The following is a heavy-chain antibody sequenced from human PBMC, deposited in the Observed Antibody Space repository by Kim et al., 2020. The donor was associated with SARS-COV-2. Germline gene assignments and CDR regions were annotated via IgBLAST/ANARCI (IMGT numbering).Heavy chain of an antibody. CDR3: ARGTLQWLSRHYYYYMDV. J-gene: IGHJ6*03. CDR2: INHSGST. V-gene: IGHV4-34*01. D-gene: IGHD5-12*01. Sequence: SETLSLTCAVYGGSFSGYYWSWIRQPPGKGLEWIGEINHSGSTNYNPSLKSRVTISVDTSKNQFSLKLSSVTAADTAVYYCARGTLQWLSRHYYYYMDV. CDR1: GGSFSGYY.